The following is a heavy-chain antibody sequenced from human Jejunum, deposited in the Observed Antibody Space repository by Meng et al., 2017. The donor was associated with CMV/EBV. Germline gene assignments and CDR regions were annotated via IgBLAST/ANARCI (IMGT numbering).Heavy chain of an antibody. D-gene: IGHD1-7*01. J-gene: IGHJ6*02. CDR1: EFSFRSHN. V-gene: IGHV3-21*01. Sequence: SEFSFRSHNMNLVRHAPGKGLEWVASISATSTYIYYADPVKGRFTISRDNAKNSLYLQMNSLRVEDTAVYYCANQMPWNYYHGMDLWGQGTTVTVSS. CDR2: ISATSTYI. CDR3: ANQMPWNYYHGMDL.